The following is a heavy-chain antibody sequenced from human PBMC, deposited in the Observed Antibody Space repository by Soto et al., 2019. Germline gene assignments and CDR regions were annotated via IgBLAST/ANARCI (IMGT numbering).Heavy chain of an antibody. CDR2: IIPIFGTA. J-gene: IGHJ6*02. Sequence: QVQLVQSGAEVKKPGSSVKVSCKASGGTFSSYAISWVRQAPGQGLEWMGGIIPIFGTANYAQKFQGRVTITADKSTRKAYMELSSLRSEDTAVYYCARIAYSSSWYSFGMDVWGQGTTVTVSS. CDR1: GGTFSSYA. CDR3: ARIAYSSSWYSFGMDV. D-gene: IGHD6-13*01. V-gene: IGHV1-69*06.